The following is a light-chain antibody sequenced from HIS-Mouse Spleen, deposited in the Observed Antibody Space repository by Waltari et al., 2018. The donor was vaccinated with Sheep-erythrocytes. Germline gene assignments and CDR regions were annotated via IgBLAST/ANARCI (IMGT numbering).Light chain of an antibody. CDR2: GAS. V-gene: IGKV3-15*01. J-gene: IGKJ1*01. Sequence: EIVMTQSPATLSVSPGERATLSCRASQSGSSNLAWYQQKPGQAPRLLIYGASTRDTGIPARFSGSGSGTEFTLTISSMQSEDFAVYYCQQYNNWPETFGQGTKVEIK. CDR3: QQYNNWPET. CDR1: QSGSSN.